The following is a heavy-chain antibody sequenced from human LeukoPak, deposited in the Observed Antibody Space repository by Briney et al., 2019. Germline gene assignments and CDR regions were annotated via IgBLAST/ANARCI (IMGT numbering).Heavy chain of an antibody. D-gene: IGHD3-16*01. CDR3: ARVRRGAGWYSDL. CDR1: NYTFTNYG. V-gene: IGHV1-18*01. CDR2: ISAYSGNT. J-gene: IGHJ2*01. Sequence: ASVKVSCKASNYTFTNYGITWVRQAPGQGLEWMGWISAYSGNTNSAQNFQDRVTMTTDTSTSTAYMGLRSLRSDDTAVYYCARVRRGAGWYSDLWGRGTLVIVSS.